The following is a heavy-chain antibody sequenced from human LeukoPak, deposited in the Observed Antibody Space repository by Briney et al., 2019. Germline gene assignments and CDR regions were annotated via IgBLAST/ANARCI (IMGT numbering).Heavy chain of an antibody. CDR2: ISNSGGST. CDR3: AKDSLRTVPKASFDS. Sequence: PGGSLRLSCAASGFTFSSYGMSWVHQAPGKGLEWVSSISNSGGSTSYADSVKGRFTISRDNSKNSLFLQMNSLRAEDRAVYYCAKDSLRTVPKASFDSWGQGTLVTVSS. D-gene: IGHD2-2*01. CDR1: GFTFSSYG. V-gene: IGHV3-23*01. J-gene: IGHJ4*02.